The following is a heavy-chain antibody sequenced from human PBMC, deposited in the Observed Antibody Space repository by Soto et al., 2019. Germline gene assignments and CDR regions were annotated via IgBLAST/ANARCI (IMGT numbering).Heavy chain of an antibody. Sequence: GESLKISCKASGSTFTNYWITWVRQMPGKGLEWMGRVNPSDSYTNYSPSFQGHVPISVDKSINTTYLRWSSLKASDSAKYYCARHGGGRIEVTTFNGVDVWGQGTTVTVSS. V-gene: IGHV5-10-1*01. J-gene: IGHJ6*02. D-gene: IGHD4-4*01. CDR3: ARHGGGRIEVTTFNGVDV. CDR2: VNPSDSYT. CDR1: GSTFTNYW.